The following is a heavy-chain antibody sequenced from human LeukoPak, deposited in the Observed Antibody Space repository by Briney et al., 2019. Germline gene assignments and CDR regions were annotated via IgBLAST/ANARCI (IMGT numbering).Heavy chain of an antibody. CDR3: ARVSPSHYDFWSGYSHMDV. CDR1: GFTFSHFW. CDR2: IKQDGSEK. V-gene: IGHV3-7*01. J-gene: IGHJ6*02. Sequence: PGGPLRLSCAASGFTFSHFWMSWVRQAPGKGLEWVANIKQDGSEKYYVDSVKGRFTISRDNAKNSLYLQMNSLRAEDTAVYYCARVSPSHYDFWSGYSHMDVWGQGTTVTVSS. D-gene: IGHD3-3*01.